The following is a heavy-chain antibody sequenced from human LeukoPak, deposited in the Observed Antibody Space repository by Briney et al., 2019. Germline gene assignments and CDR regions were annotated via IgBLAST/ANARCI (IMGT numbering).Heavy chain of an antibody. D-gene: IGHD3-10*01. Sequence: GGSLRLSCAASGFTFSSYAMSWVRQAPGKGLEWVSAISGSGASTYYADSVTGRFTISRDNSKNTLYVQMNSLRAEDTAVYYCAKGGRGNYGFDYWGQGTLVTVSS. J-gene: IGHJ4*02. V-gene: IGHV3-23*01. CDR1: GFTFSSYA. CDR3: AKGGRGNYGFDY. CDR2: ISGSGAST.